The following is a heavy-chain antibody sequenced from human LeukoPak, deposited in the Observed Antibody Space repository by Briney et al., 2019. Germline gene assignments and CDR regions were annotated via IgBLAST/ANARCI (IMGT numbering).Heavy chain of an antibody. J-gene: IGHJ4*02. CDR2: IIPIFGTA. Sequence: EASVKVSCKASEGTFSSYAISWVRQAPGQGLEWMGRIIPIFGTANYAQKFQGRVTITADKSTSTAYMELSSLRSEGTAVYYCASTHRPGRYSSGWYIDYWGQGTLVTVSS. V-gene: IGHV1-69*06. CDR1: EGTFSSYA. CDR3: ASTHRPGRYSSGWYIDY. D-gene: IGHD6-19*01.